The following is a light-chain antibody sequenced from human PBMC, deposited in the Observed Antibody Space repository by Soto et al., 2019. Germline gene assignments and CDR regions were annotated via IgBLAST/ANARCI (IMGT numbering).Light chain of an antibody. J-gene: IGLJ3*02. CDR2: SNN. V-gene: IGLV1-47*02. CDR3: ATWDDSLRGRV. Sequence: QSALTQPPSASGTPGQRVTISCSGSSSNIGTNYVYWYQQVPGTAPKLLIDSNNQRPSGVPDRFSGSKSGTSASLAIRGLRSEDEADYYCATWDDSLRGRVFGGGTKLTVL. CDR1: SSNIGTNY.